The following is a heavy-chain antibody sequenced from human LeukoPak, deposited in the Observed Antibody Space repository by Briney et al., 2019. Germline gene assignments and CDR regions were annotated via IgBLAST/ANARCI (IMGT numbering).Heavy chain of an antibody. V-gene: IGHV4-30-4*07. CDR1: GGSISRGGYS. J-gene: IGHJ3*02. Sequence: SETLSLTCAVSGGSISRGGYSWSWIRQPPGKGLEWIGYFYYSGSTYYNPCLKSRVTISVDTSKNQLSLKLSSVTAADTAVYYCARVISKDIVVVVAATRAFDIWGQGTMVTVSS. CDR2: FYYSGST. D-gene: IGHD2-15*01. CDR3: ARVISKDIVVVVAATRAFDI.